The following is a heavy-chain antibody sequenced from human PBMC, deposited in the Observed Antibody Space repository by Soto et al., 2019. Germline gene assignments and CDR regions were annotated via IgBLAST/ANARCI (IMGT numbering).Heavy chain of an antibody. J-gene: IGHJ3*01. V-gene: IGHV5-51*01. CDR3: ATPGGRDFNAFDV. D-gene: IGHD2-21*02. CDR2: ILPIDSAT. Sequence: GESLKISCKGPGYTFTRNWIDWVRQMPGKGLEWMGIILPIDSATRYSPTSQGQVTISADNSISTAYLQWSSLKASDTAIYYCATPGGRDFNAFDVWGQGTMVTVSS. CDR1: GYTFTRNW.